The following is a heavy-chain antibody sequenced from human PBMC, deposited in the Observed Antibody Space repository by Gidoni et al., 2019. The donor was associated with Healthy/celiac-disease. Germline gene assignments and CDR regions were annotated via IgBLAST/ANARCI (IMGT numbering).Heavy chain of an antibody. V-gene: IGHV3-30-3*01. D-gene: IGHD6-13*01. CDR3: ASMQQEDAFDI. J-gene: IGHJ3*02. CDR1: GFTFSSYA. Sequence: HLVESGGGVVLPRRSLRLSCAAPGFTFSSYAMHWVRQAPGKGLEWVAVISYDGSNKYYADSVKGRFTISRDNSKNTLYLQMNSLRAEDTAVYYCASMQQEDAFDIWGQGTMVTVSS. CDR2: ISYDGSNK.